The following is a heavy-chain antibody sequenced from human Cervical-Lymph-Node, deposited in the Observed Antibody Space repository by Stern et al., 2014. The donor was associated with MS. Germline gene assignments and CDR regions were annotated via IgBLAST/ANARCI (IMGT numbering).Heavy chain of an antibody. Sequence: VQLVESGGGVVQPGRSLRLSCAASGFTFSSRGMHWVRQAPGKGLEWLAIIYYDGSNRYYADSVKGRFTISRDNSKNTLYLQMNSLRAEDTAVYYCARDGGNTAEYFQHWGQGTLVTVSS. CDR3: ARDGGNTAEYFQH. CDR2: IYYDGSNR. CDR1: GFTFSSRG. V-gene: IGHV3-33*01. D-gene: IGHD4-23*01. J-gene: IGHJ1*01.